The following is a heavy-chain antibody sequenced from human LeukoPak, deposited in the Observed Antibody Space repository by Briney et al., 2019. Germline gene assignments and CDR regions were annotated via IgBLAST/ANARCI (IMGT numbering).Heavy chain of an antibody. Sequence: GGSLRLSCVASGLTFSTYGMNWVRQSPGKGLEWVSYISNTGSTIYYADSVKGRFTISRDNAKNSLYLQMNSLRVEDTAMYYCARGRGEYWGQGTLVTVSS. CDR3: ARGRGEY. J-gene: IGHJ4*02. CDR1: GLTFSTYG. V-gene: IGHV3-48*01. D-gene: IGHD3-10*01. CDR2: ISNTGSTI.